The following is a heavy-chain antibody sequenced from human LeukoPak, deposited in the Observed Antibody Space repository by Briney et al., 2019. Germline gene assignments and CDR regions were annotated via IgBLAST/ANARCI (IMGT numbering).Heavy chain of an antibody. Sequence: PGESLRLSCAASGFTVNRDYMSWARQSPGKGLEWVSAVYTDGRTFYADSVKGRFTISRDDSKNTVFLQMNSLRAEDTAIYFCTRGSPTVSAGYNWGRGTVVTVSS. V-gene: IGHV3-53*01. CDR1: GFTVNRDY. D-gene: IGHD1-1*01. CDR2: VYTDGRT. J-gene: IGHJ4*02. CDR3: TRGSPTVSAGYN.